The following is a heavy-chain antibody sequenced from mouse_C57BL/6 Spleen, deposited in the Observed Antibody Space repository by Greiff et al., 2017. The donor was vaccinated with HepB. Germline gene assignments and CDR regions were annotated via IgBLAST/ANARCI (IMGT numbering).Heavy chain of an antibody. CDR1: GYAFSSYW. CDR2: IYPGDGDT. Sequence: VQLQQSGAELVKPGASVKISCKASGYAFSSYWMNWVKQRPGKGLEWIGQIYPGDGDTNYNGKFKGKATLTADKSSSTAYMQLSSLTSEDSAVYFCARRGVYYDYDAWFAYWGQGTLVTVSA. V-gene: IGHV1-80*01. CDR3: ARRGVYYDYDAWFAY. D-gene: IGHD2-4*01. J-gene: IGHJ3*01.